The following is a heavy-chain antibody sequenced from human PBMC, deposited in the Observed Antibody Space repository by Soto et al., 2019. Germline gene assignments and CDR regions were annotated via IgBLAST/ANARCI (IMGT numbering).Heavy chain of an antibody. CDR1: GFIFRNFG. V-gene: IGHV3-30*03. J-gene: IGHJ4*02. D-gene: IGHD1-26*01. Sequence: QVQLVESGGGVVQPGRSLRLSCAASGFIFRNFGMHWVRRAPGKGLEWVAVISGDGNDKYYPDSMKGRFTISRDNFNNPLYLQLNSLRPEDTAVYPCVQGASTAHQPLDSWGQGVLVTVSS. CDR2: ISGDGNDK. CDR3: VQGASTAHQPLDS.